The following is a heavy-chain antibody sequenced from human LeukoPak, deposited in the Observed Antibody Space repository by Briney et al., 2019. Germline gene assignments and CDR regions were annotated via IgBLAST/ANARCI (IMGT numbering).Heavy chain of an antibody. V-gene: IGHV4-59*01. CDR3: AREKRQQLVLYYYYYMDV. CDR2: MYYSGST. D-gene: IGHD6-13*01. J-gene: IGHJ6*03. Sequence: SETLSLTCTVSGGSISSYYWSWIRQPPGKGLEWIGYMYYSGSTNYNPYLKSRVTISVDTSKNRFSLKLSSVTAADTAVYYCAREKRQQLVLYYYYYMDVWGKGTTVTVSS. CDR1: GGSISSYY.